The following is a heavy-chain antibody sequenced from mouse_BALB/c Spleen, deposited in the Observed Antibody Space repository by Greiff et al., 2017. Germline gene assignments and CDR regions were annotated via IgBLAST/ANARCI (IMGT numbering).Heavy chain of an antibody. J-gene: IGHJ4*01. CDR3: VRNGYYAMDY. CDR2: IWTGGGT. Sequence: VKVVESGPGLVAPSQSLSITCTVSGFSLTSYDISWIRQPPGKGLEWLGVIWTGGGTNYNSAFMSRLSISKDNSKSQVFLKMNSLQTDDTAIYYCVRNGYYAMDYWGQGTSVTVSS. V-gene: IGHV2-9-2*01. CDR1: GFSLTSYD.